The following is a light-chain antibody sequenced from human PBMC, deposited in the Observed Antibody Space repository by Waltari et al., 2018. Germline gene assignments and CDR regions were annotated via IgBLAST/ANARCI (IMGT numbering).Light chain of an antibody. Sequence: DIQMTQSPSSLSASAGDRVTLTCQASQDINKYLNWYQQKPGKAPTLLIYDAPTLDTGVPSRFSGSRSGTDFTFTISSLQPEDIATYYCQQYDNLPITFGQGTRLEIK. V-gene: IGKV1-33*01. CDR2: DAP. CDR1: QDINKY. CDR3: QQYDNLPIT. J-gene: IGKJ5*01.